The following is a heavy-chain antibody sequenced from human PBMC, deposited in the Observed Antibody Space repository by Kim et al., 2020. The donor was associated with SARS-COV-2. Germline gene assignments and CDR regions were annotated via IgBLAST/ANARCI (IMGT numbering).Heavy chain of an antibody. J-gene: IGHJ3*02. D-gene: IGHD6-19*01. CDR3: PRTRSGWYEWDAFDI. Sequence: DSVKDRFTSSRDNSKNTLYLQMNSLSAEGTAVYYCPRTRSGWYEWDAFDIWGQGTMVTVSS. V-gene: IGHV3-30*05.